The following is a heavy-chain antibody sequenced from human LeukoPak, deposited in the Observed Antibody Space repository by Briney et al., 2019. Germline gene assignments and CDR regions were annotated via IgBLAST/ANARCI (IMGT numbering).Heavy chain of an antibody. V-gene: IGHV4-31*03. D-gene: IGHD1-14*01. CDR2: IYYSGST. Sequence: SETLSLTCTVSGGSISSGGYYWSWIRQHPGKGLEWIGYIYYSGSTYYNPSLKSRVTISVDTSKNQFSLKLSSVTAADTAVYYCARELTGWFDPWGQGTLVTVSS. CDR3: ARELTGWFDP. J-gene: IGHJ5*02. CDR1: GGSISSGGYY.